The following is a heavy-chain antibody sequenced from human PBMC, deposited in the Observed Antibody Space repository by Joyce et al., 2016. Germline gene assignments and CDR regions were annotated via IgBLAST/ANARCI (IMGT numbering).Heavy chain of an antibody. V-gene: IGHV3-30-3*01. CDR3: AREGAGSCLDY. CDR2: ISYDGSDK. Sequence: QVQLVESGGGVVQPGRSLRLSCSASGFTFSWNAIHWVRQAPGKGLEWGGMISYDGSDKYYVDSVKGRFTISRDNSKNTLYLQMNSLRTEDTAVYYCAREGAGSCLDYWGRGTLVTVSS. CDR1: GFTFSWNA. D-gene: IGHD2-15*01. J-gene: IGHJ4*02.